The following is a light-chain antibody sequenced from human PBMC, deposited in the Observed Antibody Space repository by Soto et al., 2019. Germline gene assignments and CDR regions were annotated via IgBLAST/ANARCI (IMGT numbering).Light chain of an antibody. CDR2: GAS. V-gene: IGKV3-11*01. CDR1: QNVRTF. J-gene: IGKJ1*01. Sequence: EVVLTQSPATLSLSPGERATLSCRASQNVRTFLDWYQQKPGQAPRLLIYGASNRATGIPARFSGSGSGTDFPLTTSGLEPEDLAVYYGQQKSHWPPWTSGQGTRGKIQ. CDR3: QQKSHWPPWT.